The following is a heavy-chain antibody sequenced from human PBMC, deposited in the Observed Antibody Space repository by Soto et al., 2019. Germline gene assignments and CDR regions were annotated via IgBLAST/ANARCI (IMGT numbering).Heavy chain of an antibody. J-gene: IGHJ6*02. CDR2: INDQGGSP. D-gene: IGHD6-19*01. Sequence: PGGSLRLSCAASGFTFSNYWMHWVRQAPGKGLVWISRINDQGGSPTYADSVKGRFTISRDNVKNTLYLQMSSLRAEDTAVYYCARDRHSSGWYSINSYGMDVWGQGTTVIVSS. CDR3: ARDRHSSGWYSINSYGMDV. CDR1: GFTFSNYW. V-gene: IGHV3-74*01.